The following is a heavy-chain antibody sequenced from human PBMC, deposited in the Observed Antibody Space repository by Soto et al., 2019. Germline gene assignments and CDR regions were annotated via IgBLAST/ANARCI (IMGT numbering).Heavy chain of an antibody. J-gene: IGHJ4*02. V-gene: IGHV3-30-3*01. D-gene: IGHD6-19*01. Sequence: PGGSLRLSCEASGFTLSTFAMHWVRQAPGKGLEWVATTSYDGLNTFYGESVRGRFSISTAYLQWSSLKASDTAMYYCARHGSPYSSGPDYWGQGTLVTVSS. CDR3: ARHGSPYSSGPDY. CDR2: TSYDGLNT. CDR1: GFTLSTFA.